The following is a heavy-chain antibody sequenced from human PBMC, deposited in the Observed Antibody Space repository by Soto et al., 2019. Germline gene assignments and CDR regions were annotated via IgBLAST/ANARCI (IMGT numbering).Heavy chain of an antibody. V-gene: IGHV4-30-2*05. CDR2: IYHSGST. J-gene: IGHJ5*02. CDR3: ARSVYP. CDR1: SGSISSGGYS. Sequence: SETLSLTCAVSSGSISSGGYSWSWIRQPPGKGLEWIGYIYHSGSTYYNPSLKSRVTISVDTSKNQFSLKLTSVTAADTAVYYCARSVYPWGQETLLTVSS.